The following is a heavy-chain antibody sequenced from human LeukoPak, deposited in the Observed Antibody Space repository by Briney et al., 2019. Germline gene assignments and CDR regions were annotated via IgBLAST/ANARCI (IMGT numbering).Heavy chain of an antibody. Sequence: PGGSLRLSCEDSGITFRDAWMSWVRQAPGKGLEWVSYISSSSSTIYYADSVKGRFTISRDNAKNSLYLQMNSLRAEDTAVYYCARGVIPAATDPLNWFDPWGQGTLVTVSS. CDR1: GITFRDAW. CDR3: ARGVIPAATDPLNWFDP. J-gene: IGHJ5*02. V-gene: IGHV3-48*01. D-gene: IGHD2-2*01. CDR2: ISSSSSTI.